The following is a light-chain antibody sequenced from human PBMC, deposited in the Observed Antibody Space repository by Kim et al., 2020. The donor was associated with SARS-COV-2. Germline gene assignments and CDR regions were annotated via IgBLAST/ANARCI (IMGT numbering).Light chain of an antibody. V-gene: IGLV2-14*03. J-gene: IGLJ1*01. CDR2: DVN. CDR3: SSYTTTVTLV. Sequence: GQSITFSCTGTSSDVGAYDYVSWYQKHPGKAPKLIIYDVNNRPSGVSDRFSGSKSGNTASLTISGLQADDEADYFCSSYTTTVTLVFGTGTKVTVL. CDR1: SSDVGAYDY.